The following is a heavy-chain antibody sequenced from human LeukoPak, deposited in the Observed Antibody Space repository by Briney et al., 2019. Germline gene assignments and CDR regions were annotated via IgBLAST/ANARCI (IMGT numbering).Heavy chain of an antibody. D-gene: IGHD3-22*01. Sequence: ASVKVTCKSSGHTFTGYYLHWVRQAPGQGLEWMGWINPKSGATNFAQTFQARVTMTRDKPISTVYMELRRLTSDDTAVYYCARGATLTYYYDSSGFYSFDSWGQGSLITVSS. CDR1: GHTFTGYY. CDR3: ARGATLTYYYDSSGFYSFDS. J-gene: IGHJ4*02. CDR2: INPKSGAT. V-gene: IGHV1-2*02.